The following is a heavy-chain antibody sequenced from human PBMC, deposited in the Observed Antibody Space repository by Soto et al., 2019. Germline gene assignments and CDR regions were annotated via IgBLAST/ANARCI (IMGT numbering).Heavy chain of an antibody. CDR2: IYYSGST. Sequence: SETLSLTCTVSGGSISSYYWSWIRQPPGKGLEWIGYIYYSGSTNYNPSLKSRVTISVDTSKNQFSLKLSSVTAADTAVYYCARGDYDILTGWPYYYYGMDVWGQGTTVTVSS. D-gene: IGHD3-9*01. V-gene: IGHV4-59*01. CDR1: GGSISSYY. CDR3: ARGDYDILTGWPYYYYGMDV. J-gene: IGHJ6*02.